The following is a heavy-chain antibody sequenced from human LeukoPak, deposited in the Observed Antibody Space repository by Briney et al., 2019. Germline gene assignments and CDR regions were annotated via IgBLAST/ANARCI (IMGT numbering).Heavy chain of an antibody. CDR2: MNPNSGNT. CDR3: ATVHKAVKTRDGYNDFDY. Sequence: GASVKVSCKASGYTFTSYDINWVRQATGQGLEWMGWMNPNSGNTGYAQKFQGRVTMTRNTSISTAYMELSRLRSDDTAVYYCATVHKAVKTRDGYNDFDYWGQGTLVTVSS. D-gene: IGHD5-24*01. CDR1: GYTFTSYD. J-gene: IGHJ4*02. V-gene: IGHV1-8*01.